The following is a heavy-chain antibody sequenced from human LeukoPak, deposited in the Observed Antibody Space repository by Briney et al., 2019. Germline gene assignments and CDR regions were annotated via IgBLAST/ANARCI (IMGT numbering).Heavy chain of an antibody. CDR1: GFTFSSYA. J-gene: IGHJ4*02. D-gene: IGHD6-13*01. CDR2: ISGSGGST. CDR3: AKHVIAAADLDY. V-gene: IGHV3-23*01. Sequence: GRSLRLSSAASGFTFSSYAISWVRKAPGKGLDWVSAISGSGGSTYYVDSVTGRFTISRDNSKNTLYMQMNSLRAEDTAVYYCAKHVIAAADLDYWGQGTLVTVSS.